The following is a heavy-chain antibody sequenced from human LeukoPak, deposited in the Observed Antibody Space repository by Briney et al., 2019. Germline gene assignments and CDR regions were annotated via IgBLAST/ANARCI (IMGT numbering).Heavy chain of an antibody. J-gene: IGHJ5*02. V-gene: IGHV4-61*05. Sequence: SETLSLTCTVSGGSISSSSYYWGWIRQPPGKGLEWIGRIFTIGNTNYSPSLKSRVTMSVDTSKNQFSLKLNSVSAADTAVYYCARLTVPLRFDPWGQGTLVTVSS. CDR1: GGSISSSSYY. D-gene: IGHD2-2*01. CDR3: ARLTVPLRFDP. CDR2: IFTIGNT.